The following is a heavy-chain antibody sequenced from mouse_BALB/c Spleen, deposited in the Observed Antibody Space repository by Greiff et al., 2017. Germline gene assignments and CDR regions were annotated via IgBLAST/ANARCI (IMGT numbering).Heavy chain of an antibody. CDR1: GYTFTSYV. CDR3: ARDDYYGSSYDYTMDY. D-gene: IGHD1-1*01. CDR2: INPYNDGT. J-gene: IGHJ4*01. Sequence: QLQESGPELVKPGASVKMSCKASGYTFTSYVMHWVKQKPGQGLEWIGYINPYNDGTKYNEKFKGKATLTSDKSSSTAYMELSSLTSEDSAVYYCARDDYYGSSYDYTMDYWGQGTSVTVSS. V-gene: IGHV1-14*01.